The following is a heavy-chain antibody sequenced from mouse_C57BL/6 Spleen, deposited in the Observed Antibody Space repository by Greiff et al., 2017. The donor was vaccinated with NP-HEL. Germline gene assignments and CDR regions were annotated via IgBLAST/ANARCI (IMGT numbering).Heavy chain of an antibody. CDR1: GYTFTSYW. CDR3: ARLGIYYDYDGEAWFAY. CDR2: IHPNSGST. Sequence: QVQLKQPGAELVKPGASVKLSCKASGYTFTSYWMHWVKQRPGQGLEWIGMIHPNSGSTNYNEKFKSKATLTVDKSSSTAYMQLSSLTSEDSAVYYCARLGIYYDYDGEAWFAYWGQGTLVTVSA. D-gene: IGHD2-4*01. V-gene: IGHV1-64*01. J-gene: IGHJ3*01.